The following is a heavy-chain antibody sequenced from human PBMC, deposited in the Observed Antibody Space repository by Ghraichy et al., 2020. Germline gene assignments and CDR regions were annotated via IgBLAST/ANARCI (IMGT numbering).Heavy chain of an antibody. V-gene: IGHV4-4*02. Sequence: SETLSLTCAVSGGSISSSNWWSWVRQPPGKGLEWIGEIYHSVSTNYNPSLKSRVTISVDKSKNQFSLKLSSVTAADTAVYYCARAGTYYDILTGYYTAYYYYMDVWGKGTTVTVSS. CDR2: IYHSVST. CDR3: ARAGTYYDILTGYYTAYYYYMDV. D-gene: IGHD3-9*01. CDR1: GGSISSSNW. J-gene: IGHJ6*03.